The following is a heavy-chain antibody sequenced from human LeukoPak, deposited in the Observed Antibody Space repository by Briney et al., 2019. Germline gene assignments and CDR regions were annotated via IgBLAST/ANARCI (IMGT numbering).Heavy chain of an antibody. J-gene: IGHJ6*02. Sequence: PGGSLRLSCAASGFTFSDYYMSWIRQAPGKGLEWVSYITSSSSTIYYADSVKGRFTISRDNAKNSLYLQMNSLRAEDTALYYCAKDSGYSGYDDYYYYGMDVWGQGTTVTVSS. V-gene: IGHV3-11*01. CDR2: ITSSSSTI. CDR1: GFTFSDYY. D-gene: IGHD5-12*01. CDR3: AKDSGYSGYDDYYYYGMDV.